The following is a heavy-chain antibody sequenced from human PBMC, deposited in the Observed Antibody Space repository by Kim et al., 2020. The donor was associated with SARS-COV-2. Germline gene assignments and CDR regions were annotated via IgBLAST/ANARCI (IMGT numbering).Heavy chain of an antibody. CDR2: INAGNGNT. CDR3: ARAREPKNSGNYAFDI. D-gene: IGHD1-26*01. J-gene: IGHJ3*02. Sequence: ASVKVSCKASGYTFTSYAMHWVRQAPGQRLEWMGWINAGNGNTKYSQKFQGRVTITRDTSASTAYMELSSLRSEDTAVYYCARAREPKNSGNYAFDIWGQGTMVTVSS. V-gene: IGHV1-3*01. CDR1: GYTFTSYA.